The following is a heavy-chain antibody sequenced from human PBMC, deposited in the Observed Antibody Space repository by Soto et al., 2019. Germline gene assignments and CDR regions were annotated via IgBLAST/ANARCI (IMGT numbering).Heavy chain of an antibody. V-gene: IGHV3-23*01. CDR2: ITSGGST. CDR3: ARQVTGHPNWFDP. Sequence: GGSLRLSCAASGSTFSNYAMNWVRQAPGKGLDWVSTITSGGSTDYADSVKGRFTISRDNSKNTLYLQMSSLRAEDTAVYHCARQVTGHPNWFDPWGQGTLVTVSS. J-gene: IGHJ5*02. CDR1: GSTFSNYA. D-gene: IGHD4-4*01.